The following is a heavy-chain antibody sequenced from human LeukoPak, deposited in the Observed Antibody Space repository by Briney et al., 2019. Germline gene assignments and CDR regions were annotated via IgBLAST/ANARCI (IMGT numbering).Heavy chain of an antibody. CDR1: GFTFSSYG. V-gene: IGHV3-30*18. CDR2: ISYDGSNK. D-gene: IGHD2-21*01. J-gene: IGHJ4*02. Sequence: GGSLRLSCAASGFTFSSYGMHWVRQAPGKGLEWVAVISYDGSNKYYADSVKGRFTISRDNSKNTLYLQMNSLRAEDTAVYYCAKSRDGHNYWGQGTLVTVSS. CDR3: AKSRDGHNY.